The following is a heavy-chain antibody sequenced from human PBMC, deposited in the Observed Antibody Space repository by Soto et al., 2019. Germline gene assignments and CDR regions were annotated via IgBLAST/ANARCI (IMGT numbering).Heavy chain of an antibody. J-gene: IGHJ4*01. CDR3: ARDRGYSTFDY. D-gene: IGHD2-15*01. Sequence: PGGSLRLSCTAYGFTFSSYWMSWVRQAPGKGLEWVANINQDVSEKNYVDSVKGRFTISRDNPKNSLYLQMNSLRAGDTALYYCARDRGYSTFDYWGHGTLVTVSS. CDR2: INQDVSEK. CDR1: GFTFSSYW. V-gene: IGHV3-7*03.